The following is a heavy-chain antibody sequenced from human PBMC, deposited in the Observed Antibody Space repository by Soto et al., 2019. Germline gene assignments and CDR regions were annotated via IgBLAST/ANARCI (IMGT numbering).Heavy chain of an antibody. J-gene: IGHJ3*02. CDR2: ISYDGSNK. CDR1: GFTFSSYG. V-gene: IGHV3-30*18. D-gene: IGHD2-2*01. Sequence: GGSLRVSCTASGFTFSSYGMHWVRQAPGKGLEWVAVISYDGSNKYYADSVKGRFTISRDNSKNTLYLQMNSLRAEDTAVYYCAKDRRQLLRGDAFDIWGQGTMVTVS. CDR3: AKDRRQLLRGDAFDI.